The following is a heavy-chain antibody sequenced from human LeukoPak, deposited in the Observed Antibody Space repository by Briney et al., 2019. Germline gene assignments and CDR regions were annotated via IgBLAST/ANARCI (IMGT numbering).Heavy chain of an antibody. D-gene: IGHD4-17*01. Sequence: SGGSLRLSCAASGFTFSGSAMHWVRQASGKGLEWVGRIRSKANSYATAYAASVKGRFTISRDDSKNTAYLQMNSLKTEDTAVYHCTSRDSTVTPTGYFQHWGQGTLVTVSS. CDR3: TSRDSTVTPTGYFQH. CDR1: GFTFSGSA. J-gene: IGHJ1*01. CDR2: IRSKANSYAT. V-gene: IGHV3-73*01.